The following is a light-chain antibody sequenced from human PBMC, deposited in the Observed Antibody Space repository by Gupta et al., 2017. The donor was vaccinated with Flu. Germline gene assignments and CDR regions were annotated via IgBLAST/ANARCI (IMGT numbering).Light chain of an antibody. CDR2: DDS. V-gene: IGLV3-21*02. J-gene: IGLJ3*02. Sequence: SLVLTQPHSVSVAPGRTASLTCGGNNIGRRSVHWYQQKPGRAPVPVVFDDSARPSGIPERFSGSHSGNTATLTISRVEAGDEAEYYCQVWDSSSDHLVFGGGTKLTVL. CDR1: NIGRRS. CDR3: QVWDSSSDHLV.